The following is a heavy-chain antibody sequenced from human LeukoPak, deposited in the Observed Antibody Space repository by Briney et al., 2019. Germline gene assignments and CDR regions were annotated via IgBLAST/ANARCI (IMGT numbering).Heavy chain of an antibody. CDR2: IYHSGST. CDR3: ARVSFNGRNDY. CDR1: GYSISSGYY. Sequence: SETLSLTCTVSGYSISSGYYWGWIRQPPGKGLEWIGTIYHSGSTYYNPSLKSRFTISIDTSKNQFSLKLSSVTAADTAVYYCARVSFNGRNDYWGQGTLVTVSS. J-gene: IGHJ4*02. V-gene: IGHV4-38-2*02.